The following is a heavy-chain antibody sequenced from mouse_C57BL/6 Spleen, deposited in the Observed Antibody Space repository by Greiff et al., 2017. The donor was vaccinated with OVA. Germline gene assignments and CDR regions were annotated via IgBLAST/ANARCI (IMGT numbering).Heavy chain of an antibody. CDR2: IDPEDGDT. Sequence: EVQLQQSGAELVRPGASVKLSCTASGFNIKDYYMHWVKQRPEQGLEWIGRIDPEDGDTEYAPKFQGKATLTADTSSNTAYLQLSSLTSEDTAVYYYTRDGNYALFAYWGQGTLVTVSA. V-gene: IGHV14-1*01. D-gene: IGHD2-1*01. J-gene: IGHJ3*01. CDR3: TRDGNYALFAY. CDR1: GFNIKDYY.